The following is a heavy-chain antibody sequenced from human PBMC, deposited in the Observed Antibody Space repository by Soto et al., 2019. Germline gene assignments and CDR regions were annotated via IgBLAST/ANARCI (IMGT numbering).Heavy chain of an antibody. Sequence: QVQLVQSGAEVKKPGSSVKVSCKASGGTFSSYTISWVRQAPGQGLEWMGRIIPTLGIANYAQKFQGRVTIXXDXSXXTAYMELSSLRSEDTAVYYCARAAEMSYGFGGMDVWGQGTTVTVSS. CDR2: IIPTLGIA. CDR3: ARAAEMSYGFGGMDV. J-gene: IGHJ6*02. V-gene: IGHV1-69*02. CDR1: GGTFSSYT. D-gene: IGHD5-18*01.